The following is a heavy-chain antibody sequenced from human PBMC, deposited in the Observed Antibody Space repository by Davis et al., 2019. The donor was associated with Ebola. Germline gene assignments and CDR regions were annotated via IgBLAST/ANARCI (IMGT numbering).Heavy chain of an antibody. J-gene: IGHJ4*02. V-gene: IGHV3-23*01. D-gene: IGHD4-17*01. Sequence: GESLKISCAASGFTFSSYAMSWVRQAPGKGLEWVSAISGSGGSTYYADSVKGRFTISRDNSKNTLYLQMNSLRAEDTAVYYCARVEYGDYWGYWGQGTLVTVSS. CDR1: GFTFSSYA. CDR3: ARVEYGDYWGY. CDR2: ISGSGGST.